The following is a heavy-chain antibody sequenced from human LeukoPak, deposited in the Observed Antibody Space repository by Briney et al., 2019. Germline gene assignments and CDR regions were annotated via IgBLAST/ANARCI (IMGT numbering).Heavy chain of an antibody. J-gene: IGHJ4*02. CDR1: GGSISSYY. CDR3: ARAEATGEFDY. Sequence: SETLSLSCTVSGGSISSYYWSWIRQPPGKGLEWIGYIHDSGSANYNSSLKGRVTIAADRSKNQFSLKLSSVTAADTAVYYCARAEATGEFDYWGQGTLVTVSS. V-gene: IGHV4-59*12. D-gene: IGHD7-27*01. CDR2: IHDSGSA.